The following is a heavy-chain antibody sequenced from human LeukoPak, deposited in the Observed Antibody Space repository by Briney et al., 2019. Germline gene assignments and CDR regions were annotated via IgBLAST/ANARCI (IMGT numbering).Heavy chain of an antibody. J-gene: IGHJ4*02. CDR3: ARDVLNRCIGGICPIDD. CDR1: GYTLTRYG. D-gene: IGHD2-15*01. CDR2: ISTYDGDT. V-gene: IGHV1-18*04. Sequence: ASVKVSCKASGYTLTRYGITWVRQAPGQGVECMGWISTYDGDTYYAQKIRGRVTITRDTSTTTAYMQLRGLRSDDAALYYCARDVLNRCIGGICPIDDSGQGTLVTVSS.